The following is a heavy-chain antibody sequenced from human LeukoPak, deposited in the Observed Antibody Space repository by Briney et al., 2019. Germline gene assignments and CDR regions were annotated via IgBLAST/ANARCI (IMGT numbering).Heavy chain of an antibody. CDR3: ARDRSTVAGIDF. Sequence: GGSLRLSCAASGFTFSTYWMAWVRQAPGKGLEWVATIKPDGGDKYCVDSVKGRFTISRDNARNSLFLQMNSLRAEDTAVYYCARDRSTVAGIDFWGQGTLVTVSS. V-gene: IGHV3-7*01. D-gene: IGHD6-19*01. CDR1: GFTFSTYW. CDR2: IKPDGGDK. J-gene: IGHJ4*02.